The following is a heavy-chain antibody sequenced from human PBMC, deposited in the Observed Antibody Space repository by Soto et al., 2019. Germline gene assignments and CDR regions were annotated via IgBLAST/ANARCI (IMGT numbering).Heavy chain of an antibody. V-gene: IGHV1-18*04. J-gene: IGHJ5*02. Sequence: ASGKVSCRAAGYTFTSYHISWVRQAPGQGLEWMGWISAYNGNTNYAQKLQGRVTMTTDTSTSTAYMELRSLRSDDTAVYYCARDDSGDYHLDPWGQGTLVTVS. CDR3: ARDDSGDYHLDP. D-gene: IGHD3-22*01. CDR2: ISAYNGNT. CDR1: GYTFTSYH.